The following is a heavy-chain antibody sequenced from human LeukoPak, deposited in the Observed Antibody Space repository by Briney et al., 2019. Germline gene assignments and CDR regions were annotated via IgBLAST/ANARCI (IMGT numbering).Heavy chain of an antibody. Sequence: GGTLRLSCAASGFTFRRYAMNGVPEAPGKGLEGVSPINGRSADIHSADSVKGRFTISRDNAKNTVFLQMNNLRVEDTAIYYCARRGYHDSSGYDYWGQGTPVTVSS. CDR3: ARRGYHDSSGYDY. CDR2: INGRSADI. J-gene: IGHJ4*02. CDR1: GFTFRRYA. D-gene: IGHD3-22*01. V-gene: IGHV3-21*06.